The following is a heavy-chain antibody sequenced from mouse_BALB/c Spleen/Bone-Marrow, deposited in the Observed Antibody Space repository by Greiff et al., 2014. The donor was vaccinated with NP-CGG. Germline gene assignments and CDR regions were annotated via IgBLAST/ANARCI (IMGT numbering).Heavy chain of an antibody. CDR2: INPSNVDT. D-gene: IGHD1-1*01. V-gene: IGHV1-53*01. Sequence: QVQLQQPGAELVKPGASVKLSCKASGYTFTSYYMFWVKQRPGQGLEWIGEINPSNVDTNFNEKFKSKATLTVDKSSNTAYMQRSSLISEDTAIYDGSRVYYGSTYDYAMDYWGQGTSVTVSS. CDR1: GYTFTSYY. J-gene: IGHJ4*01. CDR3: SRVYYGSTYDYAMDY.